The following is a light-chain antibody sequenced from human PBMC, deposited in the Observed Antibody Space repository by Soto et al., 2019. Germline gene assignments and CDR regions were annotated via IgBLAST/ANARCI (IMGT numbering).Light chain of an antibody. Sequence: QSALTQPASVSGSPGQSITISCTGTSTDIGGYDYVSWYQQYPGTAPKLMISEVTNRPSGVSERFSGSKSGNTASLTISGLQPEDEADYYCSSFTLRTTVVFGGGTKLTVL. CDR1: STDIGGYDY. J-gene: IGLJ2*01. CDR2: EVT. V-gene: IGLV2-14*01. CDR3: SSFTLRTTVV.